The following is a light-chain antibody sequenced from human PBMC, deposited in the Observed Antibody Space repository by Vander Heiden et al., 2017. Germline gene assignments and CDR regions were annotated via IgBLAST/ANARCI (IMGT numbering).Light chain of an antibody. CDR3: SSYTSTSTWV. Sequence: QSALTQPASVSGSPGQSITISCAGTSSDVGGYNYVSWYQQHPGKAPKLVIYDVSNRPSGVSNRFSGSKSGNTDSLTISGLQAEDEADYYCSSYTSTSTWVFGGETKLTVL. CDR2: DVS. V-gene: IGLV2-14*01. J-gene: IGLJ3*02. CDR1: SSDVGGYNY.